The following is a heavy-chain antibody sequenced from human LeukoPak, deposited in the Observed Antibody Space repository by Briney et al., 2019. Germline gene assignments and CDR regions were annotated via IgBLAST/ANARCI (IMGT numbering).Heavy chain of an antibody. V-gene: IGHV3-23*01. CDR3: AKVQDHVWGSYRSSQEYFQH. CDR2: ISGSAGST. Sequence: GGSLRLSCAASGFTFSSYAMSWVRQAPGKGLEWVSAISGSAGSTYYADSVKGRFTISRDNSKNTLYLQMNNLRAEDTAVYYCAKVQDHVWGSYRSSQEYFQHWGQGTLVTVSS. J-gene: IGHJ1*01. D-gene: IGHD3-16*02. CDR1: GFTFSSYA.